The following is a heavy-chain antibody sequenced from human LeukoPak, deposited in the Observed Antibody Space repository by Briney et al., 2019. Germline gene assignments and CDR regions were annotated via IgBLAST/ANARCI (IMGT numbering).Heavy chain of an antibody. CDR1: GYSISSGYY. D-gene: IGHD2-2*01. Sequence: SETLSLTCTVSGYSISSGYYWGWIRQPPGKGLEWIWSIYHSGSTYYNPSLKSRVTISVDTSKNQFSLKLSSVTAADTAVYYCARVYVEYQLRVFDYWGQGTLVTVSS. CDR3: ARVYVEYQLRVFDY. J-gene: IGHJ4*02. V-gene: IGHV4-38-2*02. CDR2: IYHSGST.